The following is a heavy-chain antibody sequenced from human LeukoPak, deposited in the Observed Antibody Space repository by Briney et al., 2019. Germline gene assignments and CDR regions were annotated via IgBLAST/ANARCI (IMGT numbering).Heavy chain of an antibody. CDR3: ATGQYSSGWAFDY. CDR1: GFTFSDYY. J-gene: IGHJ4*02. CDR2: INHSGST. Sequence: GSLRLSCAASGFTFSDYYMSWIRQPPGKGLEWIGEINHSGSTNYNPSLKSRVTISVDTSKNQFSLKLSSVTAADTAVYYCATGQYSSGWAFDYWGQGTLVTVSS. D-gene: IGHD6-19*01. V-gene: IGHV4-34*08.